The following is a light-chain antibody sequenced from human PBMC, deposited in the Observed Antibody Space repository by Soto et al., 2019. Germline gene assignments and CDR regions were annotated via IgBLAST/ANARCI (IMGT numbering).Light chain of an antibody. CDR1: SSNIGSNY. CDR2: RNN. J-gene: IGLJ2*01. V-gene: IGLV1-47*01. Sequence: QSVLTQPPSASVTPGQRVTISCSGSSSNIGSNYVYWYQQLPGTAPKPLIYRNNQRPSGVPDRFSGSKSGTSTSLAISGLRSEDEADYYCAAWDDSLSGVVFGGGTKLTVL. CDR3: AAWDDSLSGVV.